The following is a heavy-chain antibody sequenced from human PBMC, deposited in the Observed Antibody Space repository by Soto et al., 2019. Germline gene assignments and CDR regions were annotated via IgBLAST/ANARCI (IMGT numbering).Heavy chain of an antibody. V-gene: IGHV5-10-1*01. CDR2: IDPSDSYT. CDR3: ASSSIAACRYYYYYGMDV. D-gene: IGHD6-6*01. Sequence: PGESLKISCKGSGYSFTSYWISWVRQMPGKGLEWMGRIDPSDSYTNYSPSFQGHVTISADKSISTAYLQWSSLKASDTAMYYCASSSIAACRYYYYYGMDVWGQGTTVPVSS. CDR1: GYSFTSYW. J-gene: IGHJ6*02.